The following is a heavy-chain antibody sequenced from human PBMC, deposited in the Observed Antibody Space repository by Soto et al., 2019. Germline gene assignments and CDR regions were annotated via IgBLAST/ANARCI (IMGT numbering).Heavy chain of an antibody. D-gene: IGHD6-13*01. CDR1: GYTFTSYG. Sequence: EASVKVSCKASGYTFTSYGISWVRQAPGQGLEWMGWISAYNGNTNYAQKLQGRVTMTTDTSTSTAYMELRSLRSDDTAVYYCARAAAGSVRSGFDYWGQGTLVTVSS. J-gene: IGHJ4*02. CDR3: ARAAAGSVRSGFDY. V-gene: IGHV1-18*01. CDR2: ISAYNGNT.